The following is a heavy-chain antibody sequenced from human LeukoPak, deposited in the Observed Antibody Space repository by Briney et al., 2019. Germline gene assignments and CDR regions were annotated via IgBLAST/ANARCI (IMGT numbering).Heavy chain of an antibody. J-gene: IGHJ5*02. CDR1: GGSIYSHY. Sequence: SQTLSVTCTVCGGSIYSHYWSVILKPPGKGLEWIGYIYYSGSTNCNPSLKSRVTISVDTSKNQFSLKLSSVTAADTAVYYCARVIAAAGTDWFDPWGQGTLVTVSS. D-gene: IGHD6-13*01. CDR2: IYYSGST. CDR3: ARVIAAAGTDWFDP. V-gene: IGHV4-59*11.